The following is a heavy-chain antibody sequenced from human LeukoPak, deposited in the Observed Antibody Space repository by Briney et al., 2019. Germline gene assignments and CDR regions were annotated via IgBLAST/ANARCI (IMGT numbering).Heavy chain of an antibody. CDR3: AKDVYYDILTGYQAGLFDP. J-gene: IGHJ5*02. V-gene: IGHV3-30*02. D-gene: IGHD3-9*01. Sequence: GGSLRLSCAASGLTFSSYGMHWVRQAPGKGLEWVTFIRYDGSNKYYADSVKGRFTISRDNSKNTLYLQMNSLRPEDTAVYYCAKDVYYDILTGYQAGLFDPWGQGTLVTVSS. CDR1: GLTFSSYG. CDR2: IRYDGSNK.